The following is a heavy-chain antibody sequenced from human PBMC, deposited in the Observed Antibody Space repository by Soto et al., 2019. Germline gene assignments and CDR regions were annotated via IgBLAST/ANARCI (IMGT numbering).Heavy chain of an antibody. Sequence: ASVKVSCKASGYTFTGYYMHCVRQAPGQGLEWMGWINPNSGGTNYAQKFQGWVTMTRDTSISTAYMELSRLRSDDTAVYYCARDMGTITMIVVVRKGDAFDIWGQGTMVTVSS. D-gene: IGHD3-22*01. J-gene: IGHJ3*02. CDR3: ARDMGTITMIVVVRKGDAFDI. CDR1: GYTFTGYY. CDR2: INPNSGGT. V-gene: IGHV1-2*04.